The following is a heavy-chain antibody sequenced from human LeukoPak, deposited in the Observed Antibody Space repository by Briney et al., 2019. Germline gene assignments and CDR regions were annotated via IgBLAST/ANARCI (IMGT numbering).Heavy chain of an antibody. Sequence: GGSLRLSCAASGFTFSSYAMHWVRQAPGKGLEWVAVISYDGGNKYYADSVKGRFTISRDNSKNTLYLQMNSLRAEDTAVYYCARDERGLYYFDYWGQGTLVTVSS. CDR1: GFTFSSYA. V-gene: IGHV3-30*04. J-gene: IGHJ4*02. CDR2: ISYDGGNK. CDR3: ARDERGLYYFDY.